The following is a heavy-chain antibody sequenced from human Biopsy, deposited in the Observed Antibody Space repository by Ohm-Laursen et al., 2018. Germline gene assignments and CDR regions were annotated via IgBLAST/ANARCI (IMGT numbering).Heavy chain of an antibody. V-gene: IGHV1-69*06. J-gene: IGHJ1*01. D-gene: IGHD3-9*01. CDR1: GGTFSNYG. Sequence: SVKVSCKAPGGTFSNYGVNWVRQAPGQGLEWLGGNIPILETGNYAQKFQDRVTVAADTSTSTATMELRRLRSDDTAVYYCATKLTGYFHHWGQGTLVIVSS. CDR2: NIPILETG. CDR3: ATKLTGYFHH.